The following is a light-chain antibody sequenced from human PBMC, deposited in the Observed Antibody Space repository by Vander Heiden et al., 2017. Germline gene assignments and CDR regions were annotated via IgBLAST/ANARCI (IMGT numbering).Light chain of an antibody. Sequence: IVLTQSPATLSLSPGERATLSCRASQSVGTYLAWYQQKPGQAPRLLIYDASNRATGVPAKFSGSGSGTDFTLIISTLEPEDFAVYYCQQHSKSLTFGEGTRVEIK. CDR1: QSVGTY. V-gene: IGKV3-11*01. CDR3: QQHSKSLT. CDR2: DAS. J-gene: IGKJ4*01.